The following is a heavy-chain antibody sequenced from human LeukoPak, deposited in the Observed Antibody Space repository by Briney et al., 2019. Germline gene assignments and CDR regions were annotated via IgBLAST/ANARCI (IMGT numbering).Heavy chain of an antibody. V-gene: IGHV3-11*01. CDR3: ARVGRRGYSYGYFDY. D-gene: IGHD5-18*01. CDR2: ISSSGITI. J-gene: IGHJ4*02. Sequence: GGSLRLSCAASGFTFSDYYMSWIRQAPGKGLEWVSYISSSGITIYYADSVKGRFTISRDNAKNSLYLQMNSLRAEDTAVYHCARVGRRGYSYGYFDYWGQGTLVTVSS. CDR1: GFTFSDYY.